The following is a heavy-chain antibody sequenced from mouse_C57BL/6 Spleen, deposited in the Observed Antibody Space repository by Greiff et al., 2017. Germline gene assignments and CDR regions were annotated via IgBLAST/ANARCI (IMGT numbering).Heavy chain of an antibody. Sequence: EVKLLESGPGLVKPSQSLSLTCSVTGYSITSGYYWNWIRQFPGNKLEWMGYISYDGSNNYNPSLKNRISITRDTSKNQFFLKLNSVTTEDTATYYCARESSGYGAYWGQGTLVTVSA. CDR1: GYSITSGYY. D-gene: IGHD3-2*02. V-gene: IGHV3-6*01. J-gene: IGHJ3*01. CDR2: ISYDGSN. CDR3: ARESSGYGAY.